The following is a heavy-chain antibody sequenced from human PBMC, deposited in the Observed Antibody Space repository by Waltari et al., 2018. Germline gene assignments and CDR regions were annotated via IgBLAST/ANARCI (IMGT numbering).Heavy chain of an antibody. CDR1: GFTFAAYY. Sequence: QVQLVQSGAEVKEPGASVKVSCKASGFTFAAYYMHWVRQAPGQGLEWMGWVDPNTGGTFYSQKFQGRVILTSDTSIITAYMDLRGLRSDDTAVYYCARDGGGWNDGFFDYWGQGTVVSVSS. CDR2: VDPNTGGT. V-gene: IGHV1-2*02. CDR3: ARDGGGWNDGFFDY. J-gene: IGHJ4*02. D-gene: IGHD1-1*01.